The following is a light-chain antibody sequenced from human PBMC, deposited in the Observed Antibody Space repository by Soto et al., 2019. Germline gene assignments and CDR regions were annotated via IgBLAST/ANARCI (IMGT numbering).Light chain of an antibody. CDR2: DVN. CDR3: VSFAGGTYV. J-gene: IGLJ1*01. Sequence: QSALTQPPSASGSPGQSVTISCTGTSSDVGAYIFVSWYQQHPGKAPKLMVYDVNRRPPGVPDLFFGSKSGNTASLTVSGLQAQDEADYYCVSFAGGTYVFGTGTNVIV. V-gene: IGLV2-8*01. CDR1: SSDVGAYIF.